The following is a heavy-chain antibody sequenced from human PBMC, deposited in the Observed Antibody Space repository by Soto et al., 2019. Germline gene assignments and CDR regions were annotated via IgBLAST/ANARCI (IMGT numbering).Heavy chain of an antibody. D-gene: IGHD2-15*01. CDR1: GFTFSSYF. J-gene: IGHJ4*02. CDR2: ISHDGSNK. V-gene: IGHV3-30*04. CDR3: ARGRSGQWSPGGY. Sequence: QVQLVESGGGVVQPGRSLRLSCAASGFTFSSYFMHWVRQASVKGLEWVAVISHDGSNKFYADSVKGRFTISRDNSKNTLYLQMNSLRAEDTAVYYCARGRSGQWSPGGYWGQGTLVTVSS.